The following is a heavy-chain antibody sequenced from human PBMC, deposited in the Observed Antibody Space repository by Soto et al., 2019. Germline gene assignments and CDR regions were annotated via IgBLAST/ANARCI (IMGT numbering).Heavy chain of an antibody. D-gene: IGHD5-18*01. CDR3: AKDPVDTALYYYYGMDV. J-gene: IGHJ6*02. CDR2: ISYDGSNK. Sequence: GGSLRLSCAASGFTFSSYGMHWVRQAPGKGLEWVAVISYDGSNKYYADSVKGRFTISRDNSKNTLYLQMNSLRAEDTAVYYCAKDPVDTALYYYYGMDVWGQGTTVTVSS. CDR1: GFTFSSYG. V-gene: IGHV3-30*18.